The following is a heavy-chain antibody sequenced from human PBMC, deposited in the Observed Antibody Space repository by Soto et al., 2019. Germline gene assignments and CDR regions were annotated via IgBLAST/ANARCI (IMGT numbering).Heavy chain of an antibody. J-gene: IGHJ6*02. CDR3: ARTIYGAGSYLYYGMDV. Sequence: SETLSLTCIVSGGSISSSGHYCGWIRQSPGKGLEWIASISYSGSTNYNPSLKSRVTVSVDTSKNQFSLKLSSVTAADTAVYYCARTIYGAGSYLYYGMDVWGQGTTVT. CDR1: GGSISSSGHY. CDR2: ISYSGST. V-gene: IGHV4-39*01. D-gene: IGHD3-10*01.